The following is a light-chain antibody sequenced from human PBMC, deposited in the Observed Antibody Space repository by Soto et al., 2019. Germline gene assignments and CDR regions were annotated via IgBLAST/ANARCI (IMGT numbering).Light chain of an antibody. V-gene: IGKV2-28*01. CDR2: LGS. J-gene: IGKJ1*01. CDR1: QSLLHSNGNIY. CDR3: MQAIQAPRT. Sequence: DIVLTQSPLSLPVTPEEPASISCRSSQSLLHSNGNIYLDWYLQKPGQSPLLLIYLGSIRASGVPDRCSGSGSGTDFTLKITRVEAEDVGVYYCMQAIQAPRTFGLGTKVEIK.